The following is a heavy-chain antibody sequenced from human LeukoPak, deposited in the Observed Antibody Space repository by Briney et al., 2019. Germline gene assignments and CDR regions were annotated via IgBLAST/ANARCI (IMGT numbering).Heavy chain of an antibody. CDR2: VFDSGRT. CDR1: GGSMTTHH. CDR3: TTIKRGDIFGYFDF. Sequence: SETLSLTCTVSGGSMTTHHWNWIRQTPAKGLEWIGYVFDSGRTKVNPSLTSRVTLSTDTSKNQLSLRLSSVTAADTAVYYCTTIKRGDIFGYFDFWGQGILVTVSS. D-gene: IGHD5-18*01. J-gene: IGHJ4*02. V-gene: IGHV4-59*11.